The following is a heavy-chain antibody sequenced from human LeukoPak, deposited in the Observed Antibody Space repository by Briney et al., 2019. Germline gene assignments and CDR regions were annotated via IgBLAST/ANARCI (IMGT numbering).Heavy chain of an antibody. D-gene: IGHD3-10*01. CDR3: ARAPRFGKDNWFDP. V-gene: IGHV5-51*01. CDR2: IYPGDSHT. CDR1: GYSFTSYW. Sequence: GESLKISCKGSGYSFTSYWIGWVRQMPGKGLEWMVIIYPGDSHTRYSPSFQGQVTISADKSINTAYLQWSSLKASDTAMYYCARAPRFGKDNWFDPWGQGTLVTVSS. J-gene: IGHJ5*02.